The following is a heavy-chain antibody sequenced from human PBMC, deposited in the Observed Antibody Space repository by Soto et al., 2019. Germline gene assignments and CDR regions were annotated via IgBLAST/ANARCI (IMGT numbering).Heavy chain of an antibody. CDR3: ARDPYGSGRYYYYGMDV. Sequence: GGSLRLSCAASGFTFSSYAMSWVRQAPGKGLEWVSAISSSSSYIYYADSVKGRFTISRDNAKNSLYLQMNSLRAEDTAVYYCARDPYGSGRYYYYGMDVWGQGTTVTVSS. CDR1: GFTFSSYA. D-gene: IGHD3-10*01. CDR2: ISSSSSYI. J-gene: IGHJ6*02. V-gene: IGHV3-21*01.